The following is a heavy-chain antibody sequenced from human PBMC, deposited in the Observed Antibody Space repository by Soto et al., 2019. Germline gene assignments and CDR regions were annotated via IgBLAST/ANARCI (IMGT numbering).Heavy chain of an antibody. CDR2: IFYTGST. J-gene: IGHJ4*02. CDR1: DGSISSYY. CDR3: ARHYPIGNNWNYFDY. D-gene: IGHD1-1*01. Sequence: SETLSLTCTVSDGSISSYYWGWIRQPPGKGLEWIGYIFYTGSTRSNPSLKSRVTISVDTSKGQFSLKLSSVTAADTAVYYCARHYPIGNNWNYFDYWGQGTLVTVSS. V-gene: IGHV4-59*08.